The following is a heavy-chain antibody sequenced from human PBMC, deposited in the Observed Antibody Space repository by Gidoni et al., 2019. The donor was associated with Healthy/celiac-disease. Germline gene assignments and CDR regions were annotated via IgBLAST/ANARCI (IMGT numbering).Heavy chain of an antibody. Sequence: EVQLVESGGGLVQPGGSLRLSCAASGFTFSSYEMNWVRQAPGKGLEWVSYISSSGSTIYYADSVKGRLTISRENAKNSLYLQMNSMRAEDTAVYYCARDGIQGKEGVVNDYWGQGTLVTVSS. CDR3: ARDGIQGKEGVVNDY. CDR1: GFTFSSYE. CDR2: ISSSGSTI. J-gene: IGHJ4*02. V-gene: IGHV3-48*03. D-gene: IGHD2-15*01.